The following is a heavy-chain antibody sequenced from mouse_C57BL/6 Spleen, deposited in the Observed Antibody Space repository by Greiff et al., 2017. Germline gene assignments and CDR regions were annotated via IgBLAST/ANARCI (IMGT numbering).Heavy chain of an antibody. D-gene: IGHD1-1*01. CDR3: TRETYGSSYGYYAMDY. V-gene: IGHV1-15*01. Sequence: VQLQQSGAELVRPGASVTLSCKASGYTFTDYEMHWVKQTPVHGLEWIGAIDPETGGTAYNQKFKGKAILTADKSSSTAYMELRSLTSEDSAVYYCTRETYGSSYGYYAMDYWGQGTSVTVSS. J-gene: IGHJ4*01. CDR2: IDPETGGT. CDR1: GYTFTDYE.